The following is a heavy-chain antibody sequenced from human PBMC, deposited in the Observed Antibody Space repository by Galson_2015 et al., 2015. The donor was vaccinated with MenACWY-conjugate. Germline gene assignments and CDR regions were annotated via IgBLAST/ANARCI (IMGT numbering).Heavy chain of an antibody. J-gene: IGHJ4*02. CDR2: IRSSSSNI. Sequence: SLRLSCAASGFTFSSYSMNWVRQAPGKGLEWVSYIRSSSSNIYHADSVKGRFTISRDNAKNSLYLQMNSLRAEDTAVYYCARDWYHDRSGYYGTFDYSGQGTLVTVSS. CDR1: GFTFSSYS. CDR3: ARDWYHDRSGYYGTFDY. D-gene: IGHD3-22*01. V-gene: IGHV3-48*04.